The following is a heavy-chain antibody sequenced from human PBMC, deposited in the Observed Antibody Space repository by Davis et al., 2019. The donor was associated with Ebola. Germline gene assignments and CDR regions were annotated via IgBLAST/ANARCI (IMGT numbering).Heavy chain of an antibody. CDR2: TYYRSKWSN. D-gene: IGHD1-1*01. V-gene: IGHV6-1*01. Sequence: HSQTLSLTCAISGDSVSNNNAAWNWIRQSPSRGLEWLGRTYYRSKWSNDYAVSVKSRITINPDTSKNQFSLQLKSVTPEDTAVYYCARDQAKWDLTSYGMDVWGQGTTVTVSS. CDR3: ARDQAKWDLTSYGMDV. CDR1: GDSVSNNNAA. J-gene: IGHJ6*02.